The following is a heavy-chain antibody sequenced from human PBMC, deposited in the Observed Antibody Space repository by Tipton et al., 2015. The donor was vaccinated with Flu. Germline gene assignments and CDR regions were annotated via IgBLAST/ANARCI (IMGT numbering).Heavy chain of an antibody. CDR2: SYYSGST. Sequence: TLSLTCTVSGGSISSSSYYWGWIRQPPGKGLEWIGSSYYSGSTYYNPSLKSRVTISVDTSKNQFPLKLSSVTAADTAVYYCARKRGYQPDVDYWGQGTLVTVSS. J-gene: IGHJ4*02. D-gene: IGHD2-2*01. CDR3: ARKRGYQPDVDY. CDR1: GGSISSSSYY. V-gene: IGHV4-39*06.